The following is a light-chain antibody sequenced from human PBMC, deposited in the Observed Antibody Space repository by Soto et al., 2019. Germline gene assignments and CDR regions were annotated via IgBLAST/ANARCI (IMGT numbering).Light chain of an antibody. Sequence: MIQTPLSLAIAHGPPAAISCRTSESLVHSDGIAYFSWFQQRPGRSPRRLIYKVSNRDSGVPARFSGSGSGTDFALKISRVEAEDVGVYYCMQGTHWPITFGQGTRLEIK. CDR2: KVS. J-gene: IGKJ5*01. V-gene: IGKV2-30*02. CDR3: MQGTHWPIT. CDR1: ESLVHSDGIAY.